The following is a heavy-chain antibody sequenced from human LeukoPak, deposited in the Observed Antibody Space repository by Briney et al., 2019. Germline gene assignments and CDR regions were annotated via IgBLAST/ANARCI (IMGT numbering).Heavy chain of an antibody. Sequence: GASLKISGEGSGTIFTSYWNGWGRPLGEERLEWMWIIYPGDSDTRYSPSFQGQVTISADKSISAAYLQWSSLKASDTAMYYCARQRYYDSSGQFDPWGQGTLVTVSS. D-gene: IGHD3-22*01. CDR2: IYPGDSDT. V-gene: IGHV5-51*01. J-gene: IGHJ5*02. CDR3: ARQRYYDSSGQFDP. CDR1: GTIFTSYW.